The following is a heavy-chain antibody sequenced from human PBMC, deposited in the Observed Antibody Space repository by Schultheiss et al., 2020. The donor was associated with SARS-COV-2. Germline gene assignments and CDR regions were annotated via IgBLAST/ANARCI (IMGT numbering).Heavy chain of an antibody. CDR3: TAPGSYSSSD. CDR1: GFTFSGSA. Sequence: GGSLRLSCAASGFTFSGSAMHWVRQASGKGLEWVGRIRSKANSYATAYAASVKGRFTISRDDSKNTAYLQMNSLKTEDTAVYYCTAPGSYSSSDWGQGTLVTSP. D-gene: IGHD6-6*01. V-gene: IGHV3-73*01. CDR2: IRSKANSYAT. J-gene: IGHJ4*02.